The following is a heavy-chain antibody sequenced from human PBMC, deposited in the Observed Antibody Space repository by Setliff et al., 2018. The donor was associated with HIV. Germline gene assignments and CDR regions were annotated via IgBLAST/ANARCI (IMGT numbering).Heavy chain of an antibody. V-gene: IGHV4-34*01. D-gene: IGHD1-26*01. Sequence: ASETLSLTCAVYGGSFSGYYWSWIRQPPGKGLEWIGEINQSGSTNYNPSLKSRATKSVDRSKNQFSLKLRSVTAADTAVYYCARLPLRSGSPIDYWGQGTLVTVSS. J-gene: IGHJ4*02. CDR2: INQSGST. CDR1: GGSFSGYY. CDR3: ARLPLRSGSPIDY.